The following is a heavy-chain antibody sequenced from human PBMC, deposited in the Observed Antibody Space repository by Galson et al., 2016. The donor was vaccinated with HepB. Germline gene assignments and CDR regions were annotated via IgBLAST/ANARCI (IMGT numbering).Heavy chain of an antibody. D-gene: IGHD3-10*01. V-gene: IGHV4-31*03. CDR3: ARYLQGVIPGPPWHAFDI. CDR1: GGSITSGGHY. J-gene: IGHJ3*02. Sequence: TLSLTCNVSGGSITSGGHYWTWIRQHPEKGLEWMGNIFHLGNTYYNPSLGSRVSLSVDTSKSQFSLTLTSVTAADTAMYYCARYLQGVIPGPPWHAFDIWGQGKMVTVSS. CDR2: IFHLGNT.